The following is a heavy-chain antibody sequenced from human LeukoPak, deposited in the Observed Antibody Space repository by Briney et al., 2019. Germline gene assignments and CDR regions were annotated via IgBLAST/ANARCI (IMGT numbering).Heavy chain of an antibody. V-gene: IGHV1-69*01. CDR3: AIAQWELRFDY. CDR2: IIPIFGTA. Sequence: ASVKVSCKASGGTFSSYAISWVRQAPGQGLEWMGGIIPIFGTANYAQKFQGRVTITADESTSTAYMELSSLRSEDTAVYYCAIAQWELRFDYWGQGTLVSVSS. CDR1: GGTFSSYA. D-gene: IGHD1-26*01. J-gene: IGHJ4*02.